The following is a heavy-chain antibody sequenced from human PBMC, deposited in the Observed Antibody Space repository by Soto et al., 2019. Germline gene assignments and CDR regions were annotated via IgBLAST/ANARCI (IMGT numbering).Heavy chain of an antibody. J-gene: IGHJ4*02. D-gene: IGHD3-16*01. CDR1: GGSLTSYP. Sequence: QMEQSGAEVRKPGSSVKVSCKPSGGSLTSYPMAWVRQAPGQGFEWMGGIIPIHGTTEYAQKFQGRVTITAGESTNRATLELTGLTSEVTAVYYCARGWGLVSWGQGTRVTVSS. CDR3: ARGWGLVS. V-gene: IGHV1-69*01. CDR2: IIPIHGTT.